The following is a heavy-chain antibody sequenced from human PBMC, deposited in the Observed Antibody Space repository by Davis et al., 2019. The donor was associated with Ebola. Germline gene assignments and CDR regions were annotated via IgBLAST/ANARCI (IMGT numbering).Heavy chain of an antibody. Sequence: GESLKISCAASGFTFSSYWMSWVRQAPGKGLEWVANIKQDGSEKYYVDSVKGRLTISRDNAKNSLYLQMNSLRAEDTAVYYCAKKVHSWQCLDYWGQGTLVTVSS. V-gene: IGHV3-7*03. CDR1: GFTFSSYW. CDR2: IKQDGSEK. D-gene: IGHD5/OR15-5a*01. J-gene: IGHJ4*02. CDR3: AKKVHSWQCLDY.